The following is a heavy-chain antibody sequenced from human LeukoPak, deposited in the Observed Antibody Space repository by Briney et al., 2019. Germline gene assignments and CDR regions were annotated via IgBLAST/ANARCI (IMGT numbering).Heavy chain of an antibody. CDR1: GGSISSYY. D-gene: IGHD6-19*01. CDR2: IYYSGST. CDR3: ASTGYSSGYDAFDI. J-gene: IGHJ3*02. Sequence: SETLSLTCTVSGGSISSYYWSWIRQPPGKGLEWIGYIYYSGSTNYNPSLKSRATISVDTSKNQFSLKLSSVTAADTAVYYCASTGYSSGYDAFDIWGQGTMVTVSS. V-gene: IGHV4-59*01.